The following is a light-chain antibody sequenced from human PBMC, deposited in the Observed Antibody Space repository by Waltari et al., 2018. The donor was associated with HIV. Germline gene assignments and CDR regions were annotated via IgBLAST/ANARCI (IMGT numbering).Light chain of an antibody. Sequence: QSVLTQPPSASGTPGQRVTISCSGSSSNIGSNYVYWYQQLPGTTPKLLIYRNNQRPSGVPDRFAGSKSGTSASLAISGLRSEDEADYDCATWDGRLSGVVFGGGTKLTVL. CDR2: RNN. CDR1: SSNIGSNY. J-gene: IGLJ2*01. CDR3: ATWDGRLSGVV. V-gene: IGLV1-47*01.